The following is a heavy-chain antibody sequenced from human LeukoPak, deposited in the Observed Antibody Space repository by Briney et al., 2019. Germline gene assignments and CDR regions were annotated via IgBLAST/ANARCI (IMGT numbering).Heavy chain of an antibody. J-gene: IGHJ4*02. D-gene: IGHD2-21*01. Sequence: GGSLRLSCAASGFTFSSYSMNWVRQALGKGLEWVSYISSSSSTIYYADSVRGRFTISRDNAKNSLYLQMNSLGAEDTAVYYCARESPSYCGGDCYLSWGQGTLVTVSS. V-gene: IGHV3-48*01. CDR2: ISSSSSTI. CDR1: GFTFSSYS. CDR3: ARESPSYCGGDCYLS.